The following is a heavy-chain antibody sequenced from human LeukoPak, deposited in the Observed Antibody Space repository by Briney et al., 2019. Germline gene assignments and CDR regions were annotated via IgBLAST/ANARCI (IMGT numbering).Heavy chain of an antibody. J-gene: IGHJ5*02. Sequence: SETLSLTCTVSGGSISSGSYYWSWIRQPAGRGLEWIGRIYTSGSTNYNPSLKSRVTISVDTSKNQFSLKLSSVTAADTAVYYCAREPLPAALGWFDPWGQGTLVTVSS. CDR1: GGSISSGSYY. D-gene: IGHD2-2*01. CDR2: IYTSGST. CDR3: AREPLPAALGWFDP. V-gene: IGHV4-61*02.